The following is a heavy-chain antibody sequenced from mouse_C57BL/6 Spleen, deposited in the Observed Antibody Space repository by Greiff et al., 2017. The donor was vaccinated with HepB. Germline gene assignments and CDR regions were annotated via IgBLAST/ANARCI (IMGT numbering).Heavy chain of an antibody. CDR1: GFTFSDYG. V-gene: IGHV5-17*01. D-gene: IGHD1-1*01. CDR2: ISSGSSTI. Sequence: EVMLVESGGGLVKPGGSLKLSCAASGFTFSDYGMHWVRQAPEKGLEWVAYISSGSSTIYYADTVTGRFTISRDNAKNTLFLQMTSLRSEDTAMYSFARSYYSGGGYFDVWGTGTTVTVSS. CDR3: ARSYYSGGGYFDV. J-gene: IGHJ1*03.